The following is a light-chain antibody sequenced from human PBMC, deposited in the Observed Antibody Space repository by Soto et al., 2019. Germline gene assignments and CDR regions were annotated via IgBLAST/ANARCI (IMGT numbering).Light chain of an antibody. Sequence: QSVLTQPPSASGTPGQRVTISCSGSSSNIGSNTVNWYQQLPGTAPKLLIYSNNQRPSGVPDRFSGSKSGTSASLAISGLQSEDEADYYCSSYTSSSTLEFGGGTKLTVL. J-gene: IGLJ2*01. CDR1: SSNIGSNT. V-gene: IGLV1-44*01. CDR3: SSYTSSSTLE. CDR2: SNN.